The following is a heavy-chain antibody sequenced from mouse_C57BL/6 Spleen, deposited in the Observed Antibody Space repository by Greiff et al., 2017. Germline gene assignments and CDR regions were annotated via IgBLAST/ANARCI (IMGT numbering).Heavy chain of an antibody. J-gene: IGHJ2*01. CDR3: ARSCYDGYPDY. D-gene: IGHD2-3*01. CDR2: IDPSDSYT. Sequence: QVQLQQPGAELVMPGASVKLSCKASGYTFTSYWMHWVKQRPGQGLEWIGEIDPSDSYTNYNQKFKGKSTLTVDKSSSTAYMQLSSLTSEDSAVYYCARSCYDGYPDYWGQGTTLTVSS. V-gene: IGHV1-69*01. CDR1: GYTFTSYW.